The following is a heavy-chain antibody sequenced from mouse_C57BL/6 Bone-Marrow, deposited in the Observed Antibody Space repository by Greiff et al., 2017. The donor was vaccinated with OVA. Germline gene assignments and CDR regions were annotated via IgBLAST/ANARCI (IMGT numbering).Heavy chain of an antibody. CDR3: ARPAVVPFAY. D-gene: IGHD1-1*01. V-gene: IGHV5-6*02. Sequence: DVMLVESGGDLVKPGGSLKLSCAASGFTFSSYGMSWVRQTPAKRLEWVATISSGGSYTYYPDSVKGRFTISRDNAKNTLYLQMSSLKSEDTAMYYCARPAVVPFAYWGQGTLVTVSA. J-gene: IGHJ3*01. CDR1: GFTFSSYG. CDR2: ISSGGSYT.